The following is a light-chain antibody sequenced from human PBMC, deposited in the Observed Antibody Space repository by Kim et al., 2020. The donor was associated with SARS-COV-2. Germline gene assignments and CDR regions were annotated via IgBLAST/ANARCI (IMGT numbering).Light chain of an antibody. Sequence: ASVGDRVTITCRASQPIRTYLNWYQQKAGRAPKILIYAASNLESGVPTRFSATGSGTDFTLTISNLQPEDFATYYCQQTNTVPFTFGPGTKVDIK. V-gene: IGKV1-39*01. CDR1: QPIRTY. CDR3: QQTNTVPFT. CDR2: AAS. J-gene: IGKJ3*01.